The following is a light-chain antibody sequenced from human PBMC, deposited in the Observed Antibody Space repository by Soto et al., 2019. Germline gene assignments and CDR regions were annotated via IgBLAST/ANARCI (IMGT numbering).Light chain of an antibody. Sequence: DIAMTQSPGTLSLSLGERATLPCRASQGVTRTNLSCYQQKPGEAPRLVIDGASRRATGITDRLSGSGSGTEFTLTISRLKPEDYAVYYCQHDGSIVLTFGGGTKVEIK. J-gene: IGKJ4*01. V-gene: IGKV3-20*01. CDR1: QGVTRTN. CDR2: GAS. CDR3: QHDGSIVLT.